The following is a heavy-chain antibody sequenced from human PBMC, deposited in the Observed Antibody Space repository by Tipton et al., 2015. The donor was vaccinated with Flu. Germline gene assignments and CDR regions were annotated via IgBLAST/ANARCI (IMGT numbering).Heavy chain of an antibody. CDR3: ARLPYYDVDLKNFYFDY. Sequence: TLSLTCTVSSGSIRSTNYFCAWIRQPPGKRLELIGSIYPTGTTYYNPSLKSRVTISVDTSKRQFSLMLKSVTAADTAVYYCARLPYYDVDLKNFYFDYWGQGTLVTVSS. CDR2: IYPTGTT. CDR1: SGSIRSTNYF. J-gene: IGHJ4*02. V-gene: IGHV4-39*01. D-gene: IGHD3-10*02.